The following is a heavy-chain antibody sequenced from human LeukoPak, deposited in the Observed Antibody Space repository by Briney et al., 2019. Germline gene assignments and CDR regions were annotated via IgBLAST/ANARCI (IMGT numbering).Heavy chain of an antibody. V-gene: IGHV4-38-2*02. CDR3: ARHPGSSYGTYFDY. Sequence: SETLSLTCSVSGLSINTGYYWGWIRQSPGKGLELIGYIHYSGSTYYNPSLKSRVTISVDTSKNQFSLKLSSVTAADTAVYYCARHPGSSYGTYFDYWGQGTLVTVSS. D-gene: IGHD1-26*01. CDR1: GLSINTGYY. J-gene: IGHJ4*02. CDR2: IHYSGST.